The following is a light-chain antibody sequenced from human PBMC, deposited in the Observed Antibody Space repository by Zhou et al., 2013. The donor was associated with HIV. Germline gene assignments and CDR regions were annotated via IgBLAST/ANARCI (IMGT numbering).Light chain of an antibody. V-gene: IGKV3-20*01. J-gene: IGKJ1*01. CDR1: QSVSSPY. CDR2: DAS. Sequence: EIVLTQSPGTLSLSPGQRATLSCRASQSVSSPYIAWYRQKSGQAPRLLIYDASSRAIGIPDRFSGSGSGTDFTLTISRLEPEDFAVYYCQQYGSSPWTFGQGTKVEIK. CDR3: QQYGSSPWT.